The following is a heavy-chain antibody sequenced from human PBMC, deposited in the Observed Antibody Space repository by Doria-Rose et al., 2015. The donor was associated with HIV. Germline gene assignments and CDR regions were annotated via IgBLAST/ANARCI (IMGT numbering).Heavy chain of an antibody. V-gene: IGHV2-26*01. CDR3: ARIESSRWYHKYYFDF. CDR1: GVSLSSPGMG. D-gene: IGHD6-13*01. CDR2: IVSDDER. Sequence: QVTLKESGPVLVKPTETLTLTCTVSGVSLSSPGMGVSWIRQPPGKALEWLANIVSDDERSYTTSLKSRLTVSRGTSKSQVVLTMTDMDPVDTATYYCARIESSRWYHKYYFDFWGQGTLVIVSA. J-gene: IGHJ4*02.